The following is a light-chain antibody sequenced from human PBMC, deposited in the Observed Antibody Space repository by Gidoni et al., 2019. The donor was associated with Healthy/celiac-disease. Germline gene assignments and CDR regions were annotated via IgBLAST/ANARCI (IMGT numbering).Light chain of an antibody. CDR3: QKYNSAPRVT. CDR2: AAS. V-gene: IGKV1-27*01. J-gene: IGKJ3*01. CDR1: QGISNY. Sequence: RVTITCRASQGISNYLAWYQQKPGKVPKLLIYAASTLQSGVPSRFSGSGSGTDFTLTISSLQPEAVATYYCQKYNSAPRVTFGPGTKVDIK.